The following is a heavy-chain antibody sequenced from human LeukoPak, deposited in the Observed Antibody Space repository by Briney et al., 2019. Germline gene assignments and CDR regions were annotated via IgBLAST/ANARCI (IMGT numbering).Heavy chain of an antibody. Sequence: SQTLSLTCTVSGGSISSSSYYWGWIRQPPGKGLEWIGSIYYSGSTNYNPSLKSRVTISVDKSKNQFSLKLSSVTAADTAVYYCARGTGYSSGWYFSSYWGQGTLVTVSS. D-gene: IGHD6-19*01. CDR3: ARGTGYSSGWYFSSY. J-gene: IGHJ4*02. CDR2: IYYSGST. CDR1: GGSISSSSYY. V-gene: IGHV4-39*07.